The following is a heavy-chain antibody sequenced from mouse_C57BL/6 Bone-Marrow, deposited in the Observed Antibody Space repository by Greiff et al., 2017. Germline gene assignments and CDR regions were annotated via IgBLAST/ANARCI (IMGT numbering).Heavy chain of an antibody. V-gene: IGHV5-16*01. D-gene: IGHD1-1*01. J-gene: IGHJ1*03. CDR3: AREELSTVVAHWYFDV. CDR2: INYDGSST. Sequence: EVKVVESEGGLVQPGSSMNLSCTASGFTFSDYYMAWVRQVPEKGLEWVANINYDGSSTYYLDSLKSRFIISRDNAKNILYLQMSSLKSEDTATYYWAREELSTVVAHWYFDVWGTGTTVTVSS. CDR1: GFTFSDYY.